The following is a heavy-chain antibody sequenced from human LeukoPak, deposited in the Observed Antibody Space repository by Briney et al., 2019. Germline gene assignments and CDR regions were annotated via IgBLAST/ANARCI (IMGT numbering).Heavy chain of an antibody. CDR2: ITRGGAGT. Sequence: GESLKISCAASGFTFSGYAMSWVRQAPGKGLEWVSTITRGGAGTYYADSVKGRFTISRDNSKNTLYLRVNSLRAEDTAVYYCARDHPNCVGTDCPLFDYWGQGTLVTVSS. CDR3: ARDHPNCVGTDCPLFDY. D-gene: IGHD2-21*01. V-gene: IGHV3-23*01. CDR1: GFTFSGYA. J-gene: IGHJ4*02.